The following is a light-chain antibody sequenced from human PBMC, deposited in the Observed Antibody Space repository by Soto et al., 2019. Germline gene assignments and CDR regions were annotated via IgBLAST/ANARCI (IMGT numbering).Light chain of an antibody. V-gene: IGKV1D-16*01. CDR3: QQYNSDPVT. J-gene: IGKJ4*01. CDR2: RAS. Sequence: DIQMTQSPSSLSASVGDRVTITCRASQGINSRLAWYQQKPDKAPMSLIYRASTLQSGVPSRFSGSGSGTDFTLTISSLQSEDTATYYCQQYNSDPVTFGGGTKVEIK. CDR1: QGINSR.